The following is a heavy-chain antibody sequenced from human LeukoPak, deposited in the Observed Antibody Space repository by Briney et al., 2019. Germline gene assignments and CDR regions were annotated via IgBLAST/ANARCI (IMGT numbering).Heavy chain of an antibody. CDR1: GFTFSSAW. D-gene: IGHD1-26*01. CDR3: TTEDGRN. V-gene: IGHV3-15*01. J-gene: IGHJ4*02. CDR2: IKSQAEDETT. Sequence: GGSLRLSCAASGFTFSSAWMSWVRQAPGKGLEWVGRIKSQAEDETTDYAAPVKGRFTISRDDSKTTLYLQMNSLKTEDTAVYYCTTEDGRNWGQGTLVTVSS.